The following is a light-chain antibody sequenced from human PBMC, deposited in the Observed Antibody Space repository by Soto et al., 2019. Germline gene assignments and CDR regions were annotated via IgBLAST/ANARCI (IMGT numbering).Light chain of an antibody. Sequence: SVLTQPASVSGSHGQSITISCTGTSSDVGGYNFVSWYQQKPGKAPKLLIYEVTHRPSGISDRFSGSKSGNTASLTISGLQDEDEASYYCCSYARNRLYVFGSGTKVTV. J-gene: IGLJ1*01. V-gene: IGLV2-14*01. CDR3: CSYARNRLYV. CDR2: EVT. CDR1: SSDVGGYNF.